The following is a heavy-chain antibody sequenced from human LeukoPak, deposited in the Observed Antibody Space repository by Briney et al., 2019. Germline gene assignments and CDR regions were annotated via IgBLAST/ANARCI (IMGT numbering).Heavy chain of an antibody. CDR3: ARDYYDSSGYSYAFDI. J-gene: IGHJ3*02. D-gene: IGHD3-22*01. CDR2: IYSDGST. CDR1: GFTFSSYA. V-gene: IGHV3-53*01. Sequence: GGSLRLSCAASGFTFSSYAMSWVRQAPGKGLEWVSVIYSDGSTYYADSVKGRFTISRDNSKNTLYLQMNSLRAEDTAVYYCARDYYDSSGYSYAFDIWGQGTMVTVSP.